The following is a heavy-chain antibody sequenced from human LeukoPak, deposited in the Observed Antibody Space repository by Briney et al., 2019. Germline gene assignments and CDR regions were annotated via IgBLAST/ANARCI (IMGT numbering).Heavy chain of an antibody. CDR2: ISSSSSTI. J-gene: IGHJ4*02. CDR3: AKDEGARIRIAARPGDY. CDR1: GFTFSSYS. D-gene: IGHD6-6*01. Sequence: TGGSLRLSCAASGFTFSSYSMNWVRQAPGKGLEWVSYISSSSSTIYYADSVKGRFTISRDNSKNTLYLQMNSLRAEDTAVYYCAKDEGARIRIAARPGDYWGQGTLVTVSS. V-gene: IGHV3-48*01.